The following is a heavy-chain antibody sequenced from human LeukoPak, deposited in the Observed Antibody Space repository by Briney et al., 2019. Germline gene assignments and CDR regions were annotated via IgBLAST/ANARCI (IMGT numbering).Heavy chain of an antibody. CDR1: GFTFSSYD. Sequence: GGSLRLSCAASGFTFSSYDMHWVRQATGKGLEWVSAIGTAGDTYYPGSVKGRFTISRENAKNSLYLQMNSLRAGDTAVYYCAREVGATGAFDIWGQGTMVTVSS. CDR3: AREVGATGAFDI. V-gene: IGHV3-13*01. D-gene: IGHD1-26*01. CDR2: IGTAGDT. J-gene: IGHJ3*02.